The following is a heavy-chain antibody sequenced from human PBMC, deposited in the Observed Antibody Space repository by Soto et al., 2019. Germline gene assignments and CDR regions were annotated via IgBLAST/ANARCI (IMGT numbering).Heavy chain of an antibody. V-gene: IGHV3-7*03. J-gene: IGHJ4*02. D-gene: IGHD4-17*01. Sequence: GGSLRLSCTASGFMFGSYWMTWVRHVPGKGLQWVANIKRDGSEKYYVDFVKCRFTISRDNADNSVFLDMNNLRVDDTATYYCARVRATDYEIDYWGQGALVTVSS. CDR3: ARVRATDYEIDY. CDR1: GFMFGSYW. CDR2: IKRDGSEK.